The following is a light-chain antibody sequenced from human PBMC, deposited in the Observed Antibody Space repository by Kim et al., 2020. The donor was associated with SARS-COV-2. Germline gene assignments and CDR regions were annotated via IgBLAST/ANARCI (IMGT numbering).Light chain of an antibody. V-gene: IGLV2-14*03. CDR2: GVS. CDR1: NSDLGDYNY. CDR3: SSHTNNNTYV. Sequence: GHPFTISSTGTNSDLGDYNYVSWYQQHSGKVPKLIIYGVSKRPSGISSRFSGSRSGNTASLTISGVQPEDEADYYCSSHTNNNTYVFGSGTKVTVL. J-gene: IGLJ1*01.